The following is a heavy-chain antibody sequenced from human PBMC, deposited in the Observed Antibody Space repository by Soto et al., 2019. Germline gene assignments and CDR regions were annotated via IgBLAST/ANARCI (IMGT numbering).Heavy chain of an antibody. CDR1: GFTFSSYS. V-gene: IGHV3-21*01. CDR3: ARDQSFRYGNAFDY. Sequence: EVQLVESGGGLVKPGGSLRLSCAASGFTFSSYSMNWVRQAPGKGLEWVSAISSSSSYIYYADSVKGRFTISIDNAKNYLYLQMNSLRAEDTAVYYCARDQSFRYGNAFDYWGQGTLVTVS. CDR2: ISSSSSYI. J-gene: IGHJ4*02. D-gene: IGHD3-16*02.